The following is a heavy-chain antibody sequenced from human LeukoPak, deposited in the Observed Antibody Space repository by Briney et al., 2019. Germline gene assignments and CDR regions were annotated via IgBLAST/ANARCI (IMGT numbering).Heavy chain of an antibody. V-gene: IGHV3-7*01. D-gene: IGHD2-15*01. CDR3: ARDPGWSSFDI. CDR2: INQDAGTT. Sequence: GGSLRLSCVASGFSFTSYWMSWVRQAPGKGLEFVVNINQDAGTTNYVDSVKGRFTISGDNAENSLYLQISSLRAEDTALYYCARDPGWSSFDIWGQGIMVTVSS. J-gene: IGHJ3*02. CDR1: GFSFTSYW.